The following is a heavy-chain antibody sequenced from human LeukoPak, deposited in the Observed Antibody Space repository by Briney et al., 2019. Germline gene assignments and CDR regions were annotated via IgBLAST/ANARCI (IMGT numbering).Heavy chain of an antibody. V-gene: IGHV3-64D*09. Sequence: GGSLRLSCSASGFTFSSYAMHWVRRAPGKGLEYVSAISSNGGSTYYADSVKGRFTISRDNSKNTLYLQMSSLRAEDTAVYYCVKDPAVAGTRYFDYWGQGTLVTVSS. CDR3: VKDPAVAGTRYFDY. CDR1: GFTFSSYA. CDR2: ISSNGGST. D-gene: IGHD6-19*01. J-gene: IGHJ4*02.